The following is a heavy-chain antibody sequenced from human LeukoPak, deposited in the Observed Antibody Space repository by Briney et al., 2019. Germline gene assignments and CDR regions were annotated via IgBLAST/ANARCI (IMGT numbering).Heavy chain of an antibody. J-gene: IGHJ6*03. CDR3: AKGGSDAYYYYNYIDV. CDR2: ISYDGGNK. Sequence: PGGSLRLSCAASGFTFSTYPMHWVRQAPGKGLEWVAVISYDGGNKYYADFVKGRFTISRDNSKNTLYLQMDSPRAEDTAIYYCAKGGSDAYYYYNYIDVWGKGTTVIVSS. V-gene: IGHV3-30-3*01. CDR1: GFTFSTYP.